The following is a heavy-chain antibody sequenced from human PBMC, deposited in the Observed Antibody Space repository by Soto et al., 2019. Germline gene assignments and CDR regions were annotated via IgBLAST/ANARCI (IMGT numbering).Heavy chain of an antibody. CDR2: ISGSGGST. V-gene: IGHV3-23*01. J-gene: IGHJ6*03. Sequence: GGSLRLSCAASGFTFSSYAMSWVRQAPGKGLEWVSAISGSGGSTYYADSVKGRFTISRDNSKNTLYLQMNSLRAEDTAVYYCAKGYDFWSGYYRYYYMDVWGKGTTVTVSS. D-gene: IGHD3-3*01. CDR3: AKGYDFWSGYYRYYYMDV. CDR1: GFTFSSYA.